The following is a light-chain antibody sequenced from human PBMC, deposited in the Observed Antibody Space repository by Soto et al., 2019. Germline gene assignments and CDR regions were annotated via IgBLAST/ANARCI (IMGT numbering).Light chain of an antibody. J-gene: IGKJ2*03. CDR1: QSINRG. Sequence: DIQITQSPSTLSASVGDRVTITCRASQSINRGLAWYHQKPGIAPKLLIYDASSLESGVPSRFSASGSGTEFTLTISRLQPDDFATYYCQQYNYYVYSFGQGTKLQL. CDR3: QQYNYYVYS. CDR2: DAS. V-gene: IGKV1-5*01.